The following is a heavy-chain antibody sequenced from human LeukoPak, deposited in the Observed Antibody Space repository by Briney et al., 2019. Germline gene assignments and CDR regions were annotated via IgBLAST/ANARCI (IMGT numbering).Heavy chain of an antibody. V-gene: IGHV3-23*01. J-gene: IGHJ4*02. D-gene: IGHD3-10*01. CDR3: AKSYNNPTVAIRVRGVIPYFDS. CDR1: GFTFTSYA. CDR2: VSGSGDDT. Sequence: GGSLRLSCAASGFTFTSYALNWVRQAPGKGLEWVSSVSGSGDDTYYADSVKGRFIISRDNSKTTMYLQMNSLRADDTAVYYCAKSYNNPTVAIRVRGVIPYFDSWGQGSLVTVSS.